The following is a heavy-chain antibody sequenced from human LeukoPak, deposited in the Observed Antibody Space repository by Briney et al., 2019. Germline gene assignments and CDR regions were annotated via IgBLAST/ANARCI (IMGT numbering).Heavy chain of an antibody. Sequence: PSETLSLTCTVSGGSISSSSYYWGWIRQPPGKGLEWIGSIYYSGSTYYNPSLKSRVTISVDTSKNQFSLKLSSVTAADTAVYYCAMTPLGYCSGGSCYSYAEYFQHWGQGTLVTVSS. CDR2: IYYSGST. V-gene: IGHV4-39*01. CDR1: GGSISSSSYY. CDR3: AMTPLGYCSGGSCYSYAEYFQH. D-gene: IGHD2-15*01. J-gene: IGHJ1*01.